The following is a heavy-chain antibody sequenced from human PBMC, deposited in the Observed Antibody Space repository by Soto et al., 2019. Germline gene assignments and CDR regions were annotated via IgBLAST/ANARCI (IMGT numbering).Heavy chain of an antibody. V-gene: IGHV3-23*01. Sequence: GSLRLSCVASGFTFSSYTMSWVRQAPGKGLDWVSAISGSGGRTYYADSVKGRFTISRDNSKNTLYLQLNSLRAEDTAVYYCAKVQYSPGLLDPFDYWGQGTLVTVSS. CDR1: GFTFSSYT. CDR3: AKVQYSPGLLDPFDY. CDR2: ISGSGGRT. D-gene: IGHD2-15*01. J-gene: IGHJ4*02.